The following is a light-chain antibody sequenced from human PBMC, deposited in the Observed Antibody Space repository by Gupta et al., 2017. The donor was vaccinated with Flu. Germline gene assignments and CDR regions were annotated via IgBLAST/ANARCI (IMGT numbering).Light chain of an antibody. J-gene: IGKJ5*01. CDR3: QQRSNWPPH. CDR2: DAS. Sequence: PATLSLSPGERATLSCRASQSVSSYLAWYQQKPGQAPRLLIYDASNRATGIPARFSGSGSGTDFTLTISSLEPEDFAVYYCQQRSNWPPHFGQGTRLEIK. V-gene: IGKV3-11*01. CDR1: QSVSSY.